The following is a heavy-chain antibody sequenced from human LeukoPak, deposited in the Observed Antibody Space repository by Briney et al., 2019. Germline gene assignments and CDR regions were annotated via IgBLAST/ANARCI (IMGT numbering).Heavy chain of an antibody. CDR3: ARLGGGDSSGHWFDP. J-gene: IGHJ5*02. V-gene: IGHV4-4*07. CDR1: GGSISSYY. D-gene: IGHD3-22*01. CDR2: VYTSGST. Sequence: KPSETLSLTCTVSGGSISSYYWSWIRQPAGKGLEWIGRVYTSGSTDYSSFLKSRVTMSIDTSKNQFSLKLSSVTAADTAVYYCARLGGGDSSGHWFDPWGQGTLVTVSS.